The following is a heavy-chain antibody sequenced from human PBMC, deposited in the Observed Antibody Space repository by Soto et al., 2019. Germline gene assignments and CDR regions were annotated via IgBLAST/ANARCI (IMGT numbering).Heavy chain of an antibody. Sequence: GASVKVSCKASGGTFSSYAISWVRQAPGQGLEWMGWISAYNGNTNYAQKLQGRVTMTTDTSTSTAYMELRSLRSDDTAVYYCARADIVVVPAEGFDPWGQGTLVTVSS. J-gene: IGHJ5*02. CDR3: ARADIVVVPAEGFDP. V-gene: IGHV1-18*01. CDR2: ISAYNGNT. CDR1: GGTFSSYA. D-gene: IGHD2-2*01.